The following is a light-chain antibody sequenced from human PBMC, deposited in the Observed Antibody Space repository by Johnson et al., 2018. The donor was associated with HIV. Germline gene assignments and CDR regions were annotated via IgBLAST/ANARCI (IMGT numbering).Light chain of an antibody. V-gene: IGLV1-51*01. J-gene: IGLJ1*01. CDR3: GTWDSSLSAYV. CDR1: SSNIGNNY. CDR2: DNN. Sequence: QSVLTQPPSVSAAPGQKVTISCSGSSSNIGNNYVSWYQQLPGTAPKLLIYDNNKRPSGIPDRFSGSKSGTSATLGITGLQTGDEADYYCGTWDSSLSAYVFCTGTKVPVL.